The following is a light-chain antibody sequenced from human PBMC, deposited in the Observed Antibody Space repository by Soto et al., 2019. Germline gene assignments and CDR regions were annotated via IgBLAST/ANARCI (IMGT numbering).Light chain of an antibody. CDR2: DSS. Sequence: EIRMTQSPATLSVSPGDNATLSCRASQSVSSHVVWYQQKPGQAPRLLISDSSTRAPGIPARFSGSGSGTEFTLTISSLQSGDFAVYYCQQFGDWPSFGLGTKVEI. CDR1: QSVSSH. V-gene: IGKV3D-15*01. CDR3: QQFGDWPS. J-gene: IGKJ1*01.